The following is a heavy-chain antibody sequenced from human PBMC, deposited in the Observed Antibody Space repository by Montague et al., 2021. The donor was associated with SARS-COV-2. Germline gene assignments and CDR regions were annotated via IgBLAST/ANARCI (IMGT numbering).Heavy chain of an antibody. V-gene: IGHV4-34*01. D-gene: IGHD3-9*01. Sequence: SETRSLTCAVSRGSFSNYYWTWVRQAPGKGLIWIGEINQDGTSNYNPSLKSRVTLSIDTSKNQISLKVTSVTAGDTAVYYCARGRPVRMTMRHFERTSYGALDMWGQGTPVIVSS. J-gene: IGHJ3*02. CDR2: INQDGTS. CDR3: ARGRPVRMTMRHFERTSYGALDM. CDR1: RGSFSNYY.